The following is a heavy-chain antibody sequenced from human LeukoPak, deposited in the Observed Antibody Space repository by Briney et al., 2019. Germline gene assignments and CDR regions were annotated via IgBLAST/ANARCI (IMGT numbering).Heavy chain of an antibody. CDR1: GYSFSNFH. D-gene: IGHD2-21*02. CDR2: VSPKTGDR. Sequence: VASVKVSCKASGYSFSNFHINWVRQASGQGLEWIGWVSPKTGDRGYALMFQGRVTMTSDTSETTVYMEVRSLTSEDTAVYCCARTPPKGDIDTWGQGTMVTVSS. V-gene: IGHV1-8*01. J-gene: IGHJ5*02. CDR3: ARTPPKGDIDT.